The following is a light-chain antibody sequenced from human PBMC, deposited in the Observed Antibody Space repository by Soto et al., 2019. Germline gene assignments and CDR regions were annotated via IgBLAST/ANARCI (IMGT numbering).Light chain of an antibody. J-gene: IGLJ1*01. CDR2: DVN. V-gene: IGLV2-11*01. CDR1: SSDVGGWNH. Sequence: QSVLTQPRSVSGSPGQSVTISCTGTSSDVGGWNHVSWYQQHPGKAPKVMIYDVNKRPSGVPDRFSGSKSANTASLTISGLQAEDEAAYYCCSYADSSYVFGTGTKVTVL. CDR3: CSYADSSYV.